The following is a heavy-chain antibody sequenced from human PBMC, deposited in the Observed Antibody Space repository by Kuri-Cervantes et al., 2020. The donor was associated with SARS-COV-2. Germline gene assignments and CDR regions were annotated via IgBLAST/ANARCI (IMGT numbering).Heavy chain of an antibody. CDR3: ARDSMTTRDFDY. Sequence: GESLKISCVASGFTFSSYWMHWFRQAPGKGLVWVSRLTNDGSDAIFADSVKGRFTISRDNAKNMLYLYMNSLRADDTAVYYCARDSMTTRDFDYWGQGTLVTVSS. CDR2: LTNDGSDA. D-gene: IGHD4-11*01. J-gene: IGHJ4*02. CDR1: GFTFSSYW. V-gene: IGHV3-74*01.